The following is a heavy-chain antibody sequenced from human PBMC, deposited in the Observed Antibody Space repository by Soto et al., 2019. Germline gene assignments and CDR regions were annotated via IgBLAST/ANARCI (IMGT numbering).Heavy chain of an antibody. J-gene: IGHJ4*02. D-gene: IGHD2-21*02. V-gene: IGHV3-23*01. CDR3: AKELRRGDCAMSDLDH. Sequence: PWGAVRRSRAAAGLTFSSYDLGWVRQAPGEGLEWASGISGSDGSTYYADSVQGGVPISRDNSKNTRYLQMNSLRAEDRAGHYYAKELRRGDCAMSDLDHCGQLSRVTISS. CDR1: GLTFSSYD. CDR2: ISGSDGST.